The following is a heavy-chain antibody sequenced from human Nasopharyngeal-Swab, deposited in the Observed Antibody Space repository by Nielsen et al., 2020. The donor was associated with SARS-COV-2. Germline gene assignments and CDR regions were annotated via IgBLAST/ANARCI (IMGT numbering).Heavy chain of an antibody. D-gene: IGHD6-19*01. CDR2: ISYDGSNK. CDR1: GVTFSSYG. J-gene: IGHJ4*02. CDR3: ARETVAGTRSDY. Sequence: GGSLRLSCAASGVTFSSYGMHWVRQAPGKGLEWVAVISYDGSNKYYADSVKGRFTISRDNSKNTLYLQMNSLRAEDTAVYYCARETVAGTRSDYWGQGTLVTISS. V-gene: IGHV3-30*03.